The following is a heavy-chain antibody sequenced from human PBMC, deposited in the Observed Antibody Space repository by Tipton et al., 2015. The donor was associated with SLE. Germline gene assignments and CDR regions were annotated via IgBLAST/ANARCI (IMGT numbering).Heavy chain of an antibody. CDR2: INTYTGKP. CDR3: ARGPEGGNSGYFDF. D-gene: IGHD4-23*01. V-gene: IGHV7-4-1*02. J-gene: IGHJ4*02. Sequence: QVQLVQSGSDLRKPGASVTVSCKASGYTFTTYAVNWVRQAPGQGLEWVGWINTYTGKPTFAQGFTGRFVFSLDTSVNTAYLQISSLKPEDTAVYFCARGPEGGNSGYFDFWGPGTLVTVSS. CDR1: GYTFTTYA.